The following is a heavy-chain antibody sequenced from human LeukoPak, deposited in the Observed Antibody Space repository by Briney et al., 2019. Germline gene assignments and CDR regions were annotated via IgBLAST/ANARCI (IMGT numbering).Heavy chain of an antibody. D-gene: IGHD6-13*01. CDR1: GGSMSPYH. CDR2: IYYSGST. V-gene: IGHV4-59*01. CDR3: ARVGHSSSWCFDY. J-gene: IGHJ4*02. Sequence: SETLSLTCTVSGGSMSPYHWGWIRQPPGKGLEWTGYIYYSGSTNYNPSLKSRVTISVDTSKNQFSLKLSSVTAADTAVYYCARVGHSSSWCFDYWGQGTLVTVSS.